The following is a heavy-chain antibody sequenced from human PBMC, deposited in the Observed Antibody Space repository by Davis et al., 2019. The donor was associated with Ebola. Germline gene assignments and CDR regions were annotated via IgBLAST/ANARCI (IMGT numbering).Heavy chain of an antibody. J-gene: IGHJ6*02. CDR2: IYYSGST. CDR3: ARLRLVVGMDV. CDR1: GGSISSSRYY. D-gene: IGHD6-19*01. Sequence: MPSETLSLTCTVSGGSISSSRYYWGWIRKPPGKGLEWIGSIYYSGSTYYNPSLKSRVTISIDMSKNQFSLKLSSVTAADTAVYYCARLRLVVGMDVWGQGTTVTVSS. V-gene: IGHV4-39*01.